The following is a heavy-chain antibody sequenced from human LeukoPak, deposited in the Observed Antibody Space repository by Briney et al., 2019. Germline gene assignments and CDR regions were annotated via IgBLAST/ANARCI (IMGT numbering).Heavy chain of an antibody. CDR2: INPNNGAT. Sequence: ASVKVSCKASGSTFTGFYVQWVRQAPGQGLEWMGWINPNNGATNYAQKFQGRVTMTRDTSISTAYMELSRLRSDDTAVYYCARITPPYYYDSSGYQTPFDYWGQGTLVTVSS. CDR3: ARITPPYYYDSSGYQTPFDY. V-gene: IGHV1-2*02. CDR1: GSTFTGFY. J-gene: IGHJ4*02. D-gene: IGHD3-22*01.